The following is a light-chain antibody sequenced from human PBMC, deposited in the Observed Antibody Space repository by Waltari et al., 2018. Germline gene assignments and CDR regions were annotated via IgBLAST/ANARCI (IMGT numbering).Light chain of an antibody. CDR3: GSYAGRTTWV. CDR1: SRDVVNYKL. CDR2: EGN. Sequence: QSALTQPASVSGSPGQSITISCTGASRDVVNYKLVSWYQQHPGKVPKLMIYEGNKRPSGISSRFSGSESGTTASLTISGLQTEDEADYYCGSYAGRTTWVFGGGTRLTVL. V-gene: IGLV2-23*01. J-gene: IGLJ3*02.